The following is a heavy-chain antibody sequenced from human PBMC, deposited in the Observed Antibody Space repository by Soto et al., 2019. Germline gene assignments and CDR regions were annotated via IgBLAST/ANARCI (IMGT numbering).Heavy chain of an antibody. V-gene: IGHV3-30*18. CDR3: AKDGRGYDFWSGYQEYYFDY. Sequence: GGSLRLSCAASGFTFSSYGMHWVRQAPGKGLEWVALISYDGSNKYYADSGKSRFTISRDNSKNTLYLQMNSLRAEDTAVYYCAKDGRGYDFWSGYQEYYFDYWGQGTLVTVSS. CDR1: GFTFSSYG. CDR2: ISYDGSNK. D-gene: IGHD3-3*01. J-gene: IGHJ4*02.